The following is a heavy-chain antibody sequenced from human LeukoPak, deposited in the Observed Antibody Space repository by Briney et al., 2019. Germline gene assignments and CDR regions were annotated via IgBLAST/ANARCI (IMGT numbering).Heavy chain of an antibody. V-gene: IGHV3-30-3*01. CDR1: GFTFSSYA. J-gene: IGHJ4*02. CDR2: ISYDGSNK. CDR3: ARDLSSFYDSSGYFPFDY. Sequence: GRSLRLSCAASGFTFSSYAMHWVRQAPGKGLEWVAVISYDGSNKYYADSVKGRFTISRDNSKNTLYLQMNSLRAEDTAVYYCARDLSSFYDSSGYFPFDYWGQGTLVTVSS. D-gene: IGHD3-22*01.